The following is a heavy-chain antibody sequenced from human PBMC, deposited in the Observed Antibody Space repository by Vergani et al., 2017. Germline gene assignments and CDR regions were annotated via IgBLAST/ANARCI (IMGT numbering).Heavy chain of an antibody. CDR2: ISSSGSTI. CDR3: ARDLDYGGNGMDY. CDR1: GFTFSSYE. D-gene: IGHD4-23*01. V-gene: IGHV3-48*03. Sequence: EVQLVESGGGLVQPGGSLRLSCAASGFTFSSYEMNWVRQAPGKGLEWVSYISSSGSTIYYADSVKGRFTISRDNAKNSLYLQMNSLRAEDTAVYYCARDLDYGGNGMDYWGQGTLVTVSS. J-gene: IGHJ4*02.